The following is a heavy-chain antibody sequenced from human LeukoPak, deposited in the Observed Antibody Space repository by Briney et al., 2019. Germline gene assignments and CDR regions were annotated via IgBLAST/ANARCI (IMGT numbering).Heavy chain of an antibody. D-gene: IGHD6-19*01. CDR1: GGSFSGYY. V-gene: IGHV4-34*01. J-gene: IGHJ4*02. CDR3: ARGPYSSGSDY. CDR2: INHSGST. Sequence: SETLSLTCAVYGGSFSGYYWSWLRQPPGKGLEWIGEINHSGSTNYNPSLKSRVTISVDTSKNQFSLKLSSVTAADTAVYYCARGPYSSGSDYWGQGTLVTVSS.